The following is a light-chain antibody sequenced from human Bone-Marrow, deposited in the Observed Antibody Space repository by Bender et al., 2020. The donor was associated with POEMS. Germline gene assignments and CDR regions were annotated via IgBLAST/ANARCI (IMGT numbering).Light chain of an antibody. Sequence: QSVVTQPPSLSEAPRQRVTISCSGSSSNIGNHGVNWYQQLPGEDPKLLIYGNNQRASGVPDRFSGSKSGSSAELDISGLQTEDGADYYCAAWDDSLKVFGGGTKLTVL. CDR3: AAWDDSLKV. J-gene: IGLJ3*02. V-gene: IGLV1-36*01. CDR2: GNN. CDR1: SSNIGNHG.